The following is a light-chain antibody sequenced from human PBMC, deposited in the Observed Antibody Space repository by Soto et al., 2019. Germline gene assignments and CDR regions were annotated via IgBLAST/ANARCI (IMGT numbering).Light chain of an antibody. CDR3: QSYDSSLSAYV. CDR2: DNR. CDR1: SSNIGAGYD. V-gene: IGLV1-40*01. Sequence: QSFLTQPPSVSGAPGQSVTIACTGSSSNIGAGYDVHWYQQLPGTAPKLLIYDNRNRPSGVPDRFSGSKSGTSASLAITGLQAEDEADYYCQSYDSSLSAYVFGTGTKVTVL. J-gene: IGLJ1*01.